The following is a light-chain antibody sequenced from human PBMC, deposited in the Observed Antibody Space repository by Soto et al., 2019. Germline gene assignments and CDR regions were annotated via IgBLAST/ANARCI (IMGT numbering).Light chain of an antibody. CDR3: QQRSNWPPGLT. CDR2: DAS. Sequence: EIVLTQSPGTLSLSPGERATLSCRASQSVSSYLAWYQQKPGQAPRLLIYDASNRATGIPARFSGSGSGTDFTLTISSLEPEDFAVYYWQQRSNWPPGLTFGGGTQVEIK. V-gene: IGKV3-11*01. CDR1: QSVSSY. J-gene: IGKJ4*01.